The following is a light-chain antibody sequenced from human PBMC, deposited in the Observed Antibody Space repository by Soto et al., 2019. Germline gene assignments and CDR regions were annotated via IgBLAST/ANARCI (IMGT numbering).Light chain of an antibody. V-gene: IGKV3-11*01. CDR2: DAS. CDR1: QSVSSY. J-gene: IGKJ1*01. CDR3: QQRRNWPRT. Sequence: EIVLTQSPATLSLSPGERATLSCRASQSVSSYLAWYQQKRGQPPRLLIYDASNRATSIPARFSGSGSGTDFTLTVSSLEPEDFAVYYCQQRRNWPRTFGQGTRVEIK.